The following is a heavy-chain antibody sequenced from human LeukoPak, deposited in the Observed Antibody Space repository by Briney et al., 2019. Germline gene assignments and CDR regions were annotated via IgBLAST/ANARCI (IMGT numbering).Heavy chain of an antibody. CDR1: GFNFDDYA. D-gene: IGHD6-19*01. CDR3: AKDSGSGWYEDAFDI. V-gene: IGHV3-43*02. CDR2: IGGDGGST. Sequence: PGGSLRLSCAASGFNFDDYAMHWVRQAPGKGLEWVSLIGGDGGSTYYADSVKGRFTISRDNSKNSLYLQMNSLRTEDTALYYCAKDSGSGWYEDAFDIWGQGTMVTVSS. J-gene: IGHJ3*02.